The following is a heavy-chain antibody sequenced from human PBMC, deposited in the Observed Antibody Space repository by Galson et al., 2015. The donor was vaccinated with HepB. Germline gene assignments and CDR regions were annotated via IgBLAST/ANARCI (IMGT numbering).Heavy chain of an antibody. CDR1: GGPITRGAFS. D-gene: IGHD1-26*01. V-gene: IGHV4-31*03. J-gene: IGHJ6*02. CDR3: AREEEGGPDV. Sequence: TLSLTCTVSGGPITRGAFSWNWIRQHPVKGLEWIGLIRYSGSTYYNPSLKSRVIISLDRSKNQFFLKLSSVSAADTAVYYCAREEEGGPDVWGRGTTVTVSS. CDR2: IRYSGST.